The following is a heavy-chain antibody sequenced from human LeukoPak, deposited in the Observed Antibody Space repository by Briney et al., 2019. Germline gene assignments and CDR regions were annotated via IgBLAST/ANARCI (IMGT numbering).Heavy chain of an antibody. Sequence: GGSLRLSCAASGFTFSSYAMSWVRQAPGKGLEWVSAISGSGGSTYYADSVKGRSTISRDNAKSSLDLQMNSLKAEDTAVYYCARLSRSSYGKYYFDSWGQGTLVTVSS. V-gene: IGHV3-23*01. CDR1: GFTFSSYA. CDR2: ISGSGGST. CDR3: ARLSRSSYGKYYFDS. J-gene: IGHJ4*02. D-gene: IGHD1-26*01.